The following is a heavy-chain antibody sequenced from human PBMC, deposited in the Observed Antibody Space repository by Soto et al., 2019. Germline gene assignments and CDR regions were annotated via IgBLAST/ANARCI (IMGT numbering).Heavy chain of an antibody. CDR3: AKTDIVVVPAAPRGIGY. J-gene: IGHJ4*02. V-gene: IGHV3-30*18. Sequence: QVQLVESGGGVVQPGRSLRLSCAASGFTFSSYGMHWVRQAPGKGLEWVAVISYDGSNKYYADSVKGRFTISRDNSKNTLYLLMNSLRAEDTAVYYCAKTDIVVVPAAPRGIGYWGQGTLVTVSS. D-gene: IGHD2-2*01. CDR2: ISYDGSNK. CDR1: GFTFSSYG.